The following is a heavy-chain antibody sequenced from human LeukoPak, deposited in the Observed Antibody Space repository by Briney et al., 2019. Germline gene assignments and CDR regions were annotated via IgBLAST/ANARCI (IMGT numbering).Heavy chain of an antibody. CDR1: GFTFSNYA. D-gene: IGHD3-22*01. Sequence: GGSLRLSCAASGFTFSNYAMHWVRQAPGKGLEYISAITSNGDRTYYVNSVKGRFTISRDNSKNTLYLQMGSLRAEDMAVYYFARDKPDSSGYPTCPGDLWGRGTLVTVSS. J-gene: IGHJ2*01. CDR2: ITSNGDRT. V-gene: IGHV3-64*01. CDR3: ARDKPDSSGYPTCPGDL.